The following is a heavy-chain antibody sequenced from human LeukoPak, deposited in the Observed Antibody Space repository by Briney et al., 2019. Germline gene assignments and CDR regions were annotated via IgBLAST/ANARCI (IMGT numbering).Heavy chain of an antibody. J-gene: IGHJ6*03. CDR3: ARDLGAKEYYYYYMDV. D-gene: IGHD3-16*01. V-gene: IGHV1-2*02. Sequence: GASVKVSCKASGYTFTGYYMHWVRQAPGQGLEWMGWINPNSGGTNYAQKFQGRVTMTRDTSISTAYMELSRLRSDDTAVYYCARDLGAKEYYYYYMDVWGKGTTVTVSS. CDR2: INPNSGGT. CDR1: GYTFTGYY.